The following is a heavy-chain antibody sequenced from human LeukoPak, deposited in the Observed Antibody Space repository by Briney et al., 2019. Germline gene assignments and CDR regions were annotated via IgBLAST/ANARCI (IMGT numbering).Heavy chain of an antibody. CDR1: GYIFTNYY. J-gene: IGHJ5*02. CDR2: INPVGGVT. Sequence: ASVKVSCKASGYIFTNYYLYWVRQAPGQGLEWMGVINPVGGVTTYAQRFQGRVTITADESTNTAYIEVNSLRSEDTAVYYCANLPAPVAPSVGTTFRWFDPWGQGTLVIVSS. CDR3: ANLPAPVAPSVGTTFRWFDP. V-gene: IGHV1-46*01. D-gene: IGHD2-2*01.